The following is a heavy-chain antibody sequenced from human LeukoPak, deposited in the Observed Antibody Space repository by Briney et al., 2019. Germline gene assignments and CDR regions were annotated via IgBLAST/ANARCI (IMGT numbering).Heavy chain of an antibody. Sequence: ASVKVSCKVSGYTFTDYYMHGVQQAPGKGLEWMGLVDPEDGETIYAEKFQGRVTITADTSTDTAYMELSSLRSEDTAVYYCAIYPPRYDSSGYFSGGMNYWGQGTLVTVSS. V-gene: IGHV1-69-2*01. D-gene: IGHD3-22*01. CDR1: GYTFTDYY. J-gene: IGHJ4*02. CDR3: AIYPPRYDSSGYFSGGMNY. CDR2: VDPEDGET.